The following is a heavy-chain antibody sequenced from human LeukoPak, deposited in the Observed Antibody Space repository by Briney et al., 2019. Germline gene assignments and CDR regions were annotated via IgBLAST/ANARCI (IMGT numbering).Heavy chain of an antibody. CDR1: GGSISSYY. J-gene: IGHJ5*02. CDR2: IYYSGST. D-gene: IGHD3-16*02. V-gene: IGHV4-59*01. Sequence: SETLSLTCTVSGGSISSYYWSWIRQPPGKGLEWIGDIYYSGSTNYNPSPKSRVTISVDTSKNQFSLKLSSVTAADTAVYYCARGVNYDYVWGSYRPNWFDPWGQGTLVAVSS. CDR3: ARGVNYDYVWGSYRPNWFDP.